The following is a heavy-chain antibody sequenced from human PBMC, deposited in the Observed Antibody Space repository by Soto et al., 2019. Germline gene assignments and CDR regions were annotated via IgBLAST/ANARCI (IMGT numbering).Heavy chain of an antibody. CDR1: GGTFSSYT. CDR2: IIPILGIA. J-gene: IGHJ4*02. D-gene: IGHD2-15*01. Sequence: QVQLVQSGAEVKKPGSSVKVSCKASGGTFSSYTISWVRQAPGQGLEWMGRIIPILGIANYAQKFQGRVTVTAYKSTSTAYMELSSLRSEDTAVYYCARGPLVVVSGFDYWGQGTLVTVSS. CDR3: ARGPLVVVSGFDY. V-gene: IGHV1-69*02.